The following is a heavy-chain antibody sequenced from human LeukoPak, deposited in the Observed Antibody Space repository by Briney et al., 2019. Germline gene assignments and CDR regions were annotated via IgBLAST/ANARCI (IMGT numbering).Heavy chain of an antibody. D-gene: IGHD3-22*01. CDR1: GGSISSGGYY. CDR2: IYYSGST. Sequence: SETLSLACTVSGGSISSGGYYWSWIRQHPGKGLEWIGYIYYSGSTYYNPSLKSRVTISVDTSKNQFSLKLSSVTAADTAVYYCARFRGQWAMIAPRPYGMDVWGQGTTVTVSS. V-gene: IGHV4-31*03. J-gene: IGHJ6*02. CDR3: ARFRGQWAMIAPRPYGMDV.